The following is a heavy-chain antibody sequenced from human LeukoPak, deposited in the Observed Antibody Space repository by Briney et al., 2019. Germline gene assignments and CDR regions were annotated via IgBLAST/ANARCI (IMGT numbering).Heavy chain of an antibody. V-gene: IGHV1-18*01. Sequence: SVKVSRKASGYTFTSYGISWVRQAPGQGLERMGWISAYNGNTNYAQKLQGRVTMTTDTSTSTAYMELRSLSSDDTAVYYCARESDSGYDYDYWGQGTLVTVSS. CDR2: ISAYNGNT. CDR3: ARESDSGYDYDY. D-gene: IGHD5-12*01. J-gene: IGHJ4*02. CDR1: GYTFTSYG.